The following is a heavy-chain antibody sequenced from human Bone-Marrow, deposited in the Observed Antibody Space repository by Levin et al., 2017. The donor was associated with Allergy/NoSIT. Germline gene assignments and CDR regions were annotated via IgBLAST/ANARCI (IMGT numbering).Heavy chain of an antibody. V-gene: IGHV3-30*03. J-gene: IGHJ4*02. CDR2: ISHDGGSR. Sequence: GESLKISCATSGFLFGAYDIHWVRQSPGKGLQWVAFISHDGGSRDYADSVKGRFTVSRDNPTNTVFLQMKSLRTDDTAVYYCARVLGHSGYDCAYWGQGALVTVSS. CDR1: GFLFGAYD. D-gene: IGHD5-12*01. CDR3: ARVLGHSGYDCAY.